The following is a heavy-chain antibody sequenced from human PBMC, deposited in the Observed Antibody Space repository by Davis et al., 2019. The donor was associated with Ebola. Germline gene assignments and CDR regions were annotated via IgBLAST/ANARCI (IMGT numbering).Heavy chain of an antibody. CDR3: ARTLFSNWFDP. J-gene: IGHJ5*02. CDR2: ISAYNGNT. D-gene: IGHD3-10*02. CDR1: GYTFTTYG. V-gene: IGHV1-18*04. Sequence: ASVKVSCKASGYTFTTYGVSWVRQAPGQGLEWMGWISAYNGNTNYAQKLQGRVTMTTDTSTSTAYMELRSLRSDDTAVYYCARTLFSNWFDPWGQGTLVTVSS.